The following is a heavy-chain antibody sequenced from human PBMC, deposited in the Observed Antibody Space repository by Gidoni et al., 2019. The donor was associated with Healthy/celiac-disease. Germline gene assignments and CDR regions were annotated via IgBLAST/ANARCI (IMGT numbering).Heavy chain of an antibody. Sequence: EVQLVESGGGLVKPGWSLRLSCAASGFTFRSYSMNWVRQAPGKGLEWVSSSSSSSSYIYYADSVKGRFTISRDNAKNSLYLQMNSLRAEDTAVYYCARGGVNYDFWSGYYVYWGQGTLVTVSS. D-gene: IGHD3-3*01. CDR2: SSSSSSYI. CDR3: ARGGVNYDFWSGYYVY. J-gene: IGHJ4*02. CDR1: GFTFRSYS. V-gene: IGHV3-21*01.